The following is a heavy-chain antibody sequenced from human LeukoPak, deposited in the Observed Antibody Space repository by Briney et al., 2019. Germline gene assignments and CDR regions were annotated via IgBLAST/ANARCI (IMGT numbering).Heavy chain of an antibody. CDR3: ARDGLYCTNGVCSSDI. J-gene: IGHJ3*02. CDR2: ISAYNGNT. CDR1: GYTFTSYG. D-gene: IGHD2-8*01. V-gene: IGHV1-18*01. Sequence: ASVKVSCKASGYTFTSYGISWVRQAPGQGLEWMGWISAYNGNTNYAQKLQGRVTMTRDTSTSTVYMELTSLRSEDTAVYYCARDGLYCTNGVCSSDIWGQGTLVTVSS.